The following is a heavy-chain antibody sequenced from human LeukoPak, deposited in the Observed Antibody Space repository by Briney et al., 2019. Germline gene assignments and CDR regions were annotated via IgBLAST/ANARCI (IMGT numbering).Heavy chain of an antibody. J-gene: IGHJ4*02. CDR1: GFTFSSYW. D-gene: IGHD2-2*01. Sequence: GGPLRLSCAASGFTFSSYWMHWVRQAAGKGLVWVSRINSDGSITSYADSVKGRFTISRDNAKNTLYAQMNSLRAEDTAVYYCARGFSSSSTSPFDYWGQGTLVTVSS. V-gene: IGHV3-74*01. CDR3: ARGFSSSSTSPFDY. CDR2: INSDGSIT.